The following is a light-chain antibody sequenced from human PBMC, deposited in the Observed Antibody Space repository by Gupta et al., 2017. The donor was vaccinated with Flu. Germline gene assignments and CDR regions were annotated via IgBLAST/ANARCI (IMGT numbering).Light chain of an antibody. CDR3: QQQNDCPPIT. CDR1: QSVSSSY. V-gene: IGKV3D-7*01. J-gene: IGKJ5*01. Sequence: GTLSVSPGERATLSCRASQSVSSSYVSWYQKQPGAPPRLLIDGATSGATGIASLCSGGGSRKDSLTTSSRLEEEYAAFYYQQQNDCPPITFGQGTRLEIK. CDR2: GAT.